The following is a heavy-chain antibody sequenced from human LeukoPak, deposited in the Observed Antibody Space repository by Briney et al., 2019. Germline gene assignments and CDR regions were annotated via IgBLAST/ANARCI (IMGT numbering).Heavy chain of an antibody. Sequence: PGGSLRLSCAASGFTFSSYSMNWVRQAPGKGLVWVSRINSDGSSTSYADSVKGRFTISRDNAKNTLYLQMNSLRAEDTAVYYCARDRGYGYLFDYWGQGTLVTVSS. CDR3: ARDRGYGYLFDY. CDR1: GFTFSSYS. J-gene: IGHJ4*02. V-gene: IGHV3-74*01. D-gene: IGHD5-18*01. CDR2: INSDGSST.